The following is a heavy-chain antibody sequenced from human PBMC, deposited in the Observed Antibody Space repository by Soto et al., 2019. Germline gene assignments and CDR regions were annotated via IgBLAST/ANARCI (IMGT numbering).Heavy chain of an antibody. J-gene: IGHJ4*02. V-gene: IGHV3-11*06. D-gene: IGHD6-19*01. CDR2: ISSSSSYT. Sequence: GGSLRLSCAASGFTFSDYYMSWIRQAPGKGLEWVSYISSSSSYTNYADSVKGRFTISRDNAKNSLYRQMNGLGAEDTAVYYCARDSHTYSSGWYGGTDYWGQGTLVTVSS. CDR1: GFTFSDYY. CDR3: ARDSHTYSSGWYGGTDY.